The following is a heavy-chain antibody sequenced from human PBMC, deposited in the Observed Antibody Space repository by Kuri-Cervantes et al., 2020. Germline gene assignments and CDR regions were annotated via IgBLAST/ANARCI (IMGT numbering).Heavy chain of an antibody. CDR1: GYTFTSYD. CDR3: ARVVTYYYDSSGYYYRDY. CDR2: MNPNSGNT. J-gene: IGHJ4*02. V-gene: IGHV1-8*02. Sequence: ASVKVSCKASGYTFTSYDINWVRQATGQGLEWMGWMNPNSGNTGYAQKFQGRVTMTRNTSISTAYMELSSLRSEDTAVYYCARVVTYYYDSSGYYYRDYWGQGTPVTVSS. D-gene: IGHD3-22*01.